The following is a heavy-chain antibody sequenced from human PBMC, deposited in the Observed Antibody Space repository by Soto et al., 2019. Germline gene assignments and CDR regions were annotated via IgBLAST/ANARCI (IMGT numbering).Heavy chain of an antibody. Sequence: GSLRLSCAASGFTFNNYGMHWVRQAPGKGLEWVALISYDGRNKYYADSVKGRFTISRDNPKNTLYLQMNSLRAEDMSLYYCARAGYSYGGPTFDYWGQGTPVTVSS. CDR1: GFTFNNYG. CDR2: ISYDGRNK. V-gene: IGHV3-30*03. J-gene: IGHJ4*02. D-gene: IGHD5-12*01. CDR3: ARAGYSYGGPTFDY.